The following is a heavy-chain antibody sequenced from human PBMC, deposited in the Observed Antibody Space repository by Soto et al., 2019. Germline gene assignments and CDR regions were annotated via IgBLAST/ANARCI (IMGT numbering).Heavy chain of an antibody. J-gene: IGHJ4*02. Sequence: QVQLVESGGGVVQPGRSLRLSCAASGFTFSSYAMHWVRQAPGKGLEWVSLISYDGSNRYYADSVKGRFTISRDNSKNTLYLQMKSLRAEDTAVYYCARAYDSTMNYFDSWGQGTLVTVSS. D-gene: IGHD3-22*01. V-gene: IGHV3-30-3*01. CDR3: ARAYDSTMNYFDS. CDR2: ISYDGSNR. CDR1: GFTFSSYA.